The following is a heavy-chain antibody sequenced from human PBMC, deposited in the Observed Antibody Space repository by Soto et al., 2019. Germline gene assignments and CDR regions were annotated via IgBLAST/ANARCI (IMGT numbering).Heavy chain of an antibody. J-gene: IGHJ4*02. D-gene: IGHD2-2*02. V-gene: IGHV1-69*06. CDR2: IIPIFNST. CDR1: GSRFSNYV. CDR3: AREGRGKKAGYNGLVSLGY. Sequence: QVQLVQSGAEVKTPGSSLKVSCKVSGSRFSNYVISWVRQAPGHGLEWLGRIIPIFNSTKYAQSFQGRVTITADKSTSTASLELSSRRSDDTAVYYGAREGRGKKAGYNGLVSLGYWGQGTLVTVSS.